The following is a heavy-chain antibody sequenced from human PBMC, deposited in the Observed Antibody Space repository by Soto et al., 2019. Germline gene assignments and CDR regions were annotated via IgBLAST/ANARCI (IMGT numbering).Heavy chain of an antibody. Sequence: GESLKISCQVSGYTFTIYWIVWVRQMPGKGLEWMGIIYPSDSDTRYSPSFQGQVTISADRSINTAYLQWDSLKASDTAIYYCARPANTVADHFDLWGQGTPVTVSS. CDR2: IYPSDSDT. D-gene: IGHD4-17*01. V-gene: IGHV5-51*01. CDR1: GYTFTIYW. J-gene: IGHJ4*02. CDR3: ARPANTVADHFDL.